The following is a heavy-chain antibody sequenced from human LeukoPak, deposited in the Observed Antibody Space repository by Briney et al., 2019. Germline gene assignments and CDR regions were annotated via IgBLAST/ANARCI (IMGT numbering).Heavy chain of an antibody. CDR2: ISYDGSNK. V-gene: IGHV3-30*18. J-gene: IGHJ5*02. CDR3: AKDTSHSSSWYENWFDP. Sequence: GGSRRLSCAASGFTFRSYGMHWVRQAPGKGLEWVAVISYDGSNKYYADSVKGRFTISRDNSKNTLYLQMNSLRTEDTAVYYCAKDTSHSSSWYENWFDPWGQGTLVTVSS. CDR1: GFTFRSYG. D-gene: IGHD6-13*01.